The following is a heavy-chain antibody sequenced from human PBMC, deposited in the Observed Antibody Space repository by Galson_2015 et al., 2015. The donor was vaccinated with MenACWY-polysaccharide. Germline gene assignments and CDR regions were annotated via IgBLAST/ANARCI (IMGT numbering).Heavy chain of an antibody. CDR1: GCSISSGNYY. V-gene: IGHV4-30-4*01. Sequence: TLSLTCTVSGCSISSGNYYWRWIRQPPGKGLEWIGYIYCSGSTCSNPSLKSRVSISVDTSKNQFSLKLTSVAAADTAVYYCVRVGYCTGGSCYGLDYWGQGTLVTVSS. J-gene: IGHJ4*02. D-gene: IGHD2-15*01. CDR3: VRVGYCTGGSCYGLDY. CDR2: IYCSGST.